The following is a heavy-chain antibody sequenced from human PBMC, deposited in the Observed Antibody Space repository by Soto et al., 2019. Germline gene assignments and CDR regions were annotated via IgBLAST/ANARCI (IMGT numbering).Heavy chain of an antibody. CDR3: ATRDIVATSGPVGAFDI. Sequence: ASVKVSCKVSGYTLTELSMHWVRQAPGKGLEWMGGFDPEDGETIYAQKFQGRVTMTEDTSTDTAYMELSSLRSEDTAVYYCATRDIVATSGPVGAFDIWGQGTMVTVSS. D-gene: IGHD5-12*01. CDR1: GYTLTELS. J-gene: IGHJ3*02. V-gene: IGHV1-24*01. CDR2: FDPEDGET.